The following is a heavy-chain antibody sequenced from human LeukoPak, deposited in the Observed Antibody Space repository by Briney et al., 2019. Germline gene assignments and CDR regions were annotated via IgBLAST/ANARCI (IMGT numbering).Heavy chain of an antibody. CDR2: IYPGDSDT. Sequence: GESLKISCKASGYSFSIYWIAWVRQVPGKGLEWMGIIYPGDSDTRYSPSFQGQVTISADKSTNTAYLQWSSLEASDTAMYYCARHSSWSSVTTPFDYWGQGTLVTVSS. CDR3: ARHSSWSSVTTPFDY. CDR1: GYSFSIYW. V-gene: IGHV5-51*01. J-gene: IGHJ4*02. D-gene: IGHD4-17*01.